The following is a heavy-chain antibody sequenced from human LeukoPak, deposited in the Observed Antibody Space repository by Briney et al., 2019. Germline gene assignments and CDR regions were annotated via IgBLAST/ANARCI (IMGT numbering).Heavy chain of an antibody. CDR1: GFIFSSYS. CDR3: AREGYYGAFDI. CDR2: INGGTDLI. J-gene: IGHJ3*02. Sequence: PGGSLRLSCAASGFIFSSYSMNWVRQAPGKGLEWVAYINGGTDLIHYADSVKGRLTISRDNARNSLYLQMHSLRDEDAAVYYCAREGYYGAFDIWGQGTMVTVSS. D-gene: IGHD3-10*01. V-gene: IGHV3-48*02.